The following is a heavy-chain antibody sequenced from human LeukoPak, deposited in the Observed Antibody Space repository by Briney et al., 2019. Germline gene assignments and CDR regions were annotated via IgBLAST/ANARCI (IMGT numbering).Heavy chain of an antibody. CDR1: GFTFSSYA. J-gene: IGHJ4*02. D-gene: IGHD4-17*01. Sequence: GGSLRLSCAASGFTFSSYAMSWVRQAPGKGLEWVSAVTGNGGSTYYADSVKGRLTISRDNAKNTLYLQMNSLRAEDTAMYYCARDRLTTVTTFHFDYWGQGTLVTVSS. CDR2: VTGNGGST. V-gene: IGHV3-23*01. CDR3: ARDRLTTVTTFHFDY.